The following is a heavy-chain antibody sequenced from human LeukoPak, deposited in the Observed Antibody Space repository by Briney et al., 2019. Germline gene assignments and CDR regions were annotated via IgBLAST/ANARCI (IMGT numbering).Heavy chain of an antibody. CDR1: GYTFTSYY. D-gene: IGHD6-19*01. CDR3: ARGRIAVADPFDY. V-gene: IGHV1-69*13. CDR2: IIPIFGTA. J-gene: IGHJ4*02. Sequence: SVKVSCKASGYTFTSYYMHWVRQAPGQGLEWMGGIIPIFGTANYAQKFQGRVTITADESTSTAYMELSSLRSEDTAVYYCARGRIAVADPFDYWGQGTLVTVSS.